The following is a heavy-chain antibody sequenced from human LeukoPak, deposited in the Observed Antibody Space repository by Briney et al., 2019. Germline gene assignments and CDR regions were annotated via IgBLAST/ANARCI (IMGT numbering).Heavy chain of an antibody. CDR2: TSSDGNIK. CDR3: ARDPVPATARHFDY. CDR1: GFTFSSYA. V-gene: IGHV3-30-3*01. D-gene: IGHD1-1*01. J-gene: IGHJ4*02. Sequence: GGSLILSCAASGFTFSSYAMHWVRQAPGKGLEWVAVTSSDGNIKYYADSVKGRFTISRDNSKNTLYLQMSSLRGEDTGVYYCARDPVPATARHFDYWGQGTLVTVSS.